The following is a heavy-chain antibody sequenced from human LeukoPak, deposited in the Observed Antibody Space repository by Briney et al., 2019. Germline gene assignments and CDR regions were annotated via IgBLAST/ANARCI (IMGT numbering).Heavy chain of an antibody. V-gene: IGHV3-23*01. CDR3: AKHAAEYYDFWSGYYPPHAFDI. J-gene: IGHJ3*02. CDR1: GFTFSSYA. CDR2: ISGSGGST. Sequence: GGSLRLSCAASGFTFSSYAMTWVRQAPGKGLEWVSAISGSGGSTYYADSVKGRFTISRDNSKNTLYLQMNSLRAEDTAVYYCAKHAAEYYDFWSGYYPPHAFDIWGQGTMVTVSS. D-gene: IGHD3-3*01.